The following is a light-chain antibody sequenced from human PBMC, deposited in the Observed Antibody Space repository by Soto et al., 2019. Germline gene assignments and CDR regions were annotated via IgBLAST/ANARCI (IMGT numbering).Light chain of an antibody. CDR3: QTWGTGIVG. Sequence: QLVLTQSPSASASLGTSVKLTCTLRRSHHNYAIAWHQQHPETGPRYLMKLNSDGSHSKGDGIPDRFSGSSSGTERYLTITSLQSEDEADYYCQTWGTGIVGVGGGTKRTVL. J-gene: IGLJ2*01. CDR2: LNSDGSH. V-gene: IGLV4-69*01. CDR1: RSHHNYA.